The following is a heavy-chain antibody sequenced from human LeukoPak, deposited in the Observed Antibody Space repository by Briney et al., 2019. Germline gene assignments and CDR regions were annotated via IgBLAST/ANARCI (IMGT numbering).Heavy chain of an antibody. V-gene: IGHV3-33*01. D-gene: IGHD3-10*01. CDR2: IWYDGSNK. J-gene: IGHJ4*02. CDR1: GFTFSSDG. Sequence: GRSLRLSSAVSGFTFSSDGMHCVRQAPGTGREGVAVIWYDGSNKYYADSVKGRFTISRNNSNSTLYLQMNSLRAEDTAVDYCARDMVRRDVRGPDYWGQGTLVTVSS. CDR3: ARDMVRRDVRGPDY.